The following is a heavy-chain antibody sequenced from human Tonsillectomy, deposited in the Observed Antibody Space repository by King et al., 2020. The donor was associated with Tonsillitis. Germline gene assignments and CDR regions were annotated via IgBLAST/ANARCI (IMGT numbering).Heavy chain of an antibody. D-gene: IGHD5-12*01. CDR2: ISYDGSNK. Sequence: VQLVESGGGVFQPGRSLRLSCAASGLTFSSYGMHWVRQAPGKGREWVAGISYDGSNKYYSDSVKGRFTISSDNSKNTLYLQMNSLRAEDTAVYYCAKVVGWLRFGYFDYWGQGTLVTVSS. CDR1: GLTFSSYG. CDR3: AKVVGWLRFGYFDY. J-gene: IGHJ4*02. V-gene: IGHV3-30*18.